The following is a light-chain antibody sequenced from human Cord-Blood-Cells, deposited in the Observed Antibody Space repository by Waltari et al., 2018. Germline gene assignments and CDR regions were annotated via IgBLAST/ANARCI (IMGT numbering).Light chain of an antibody. J-gene: IGLJ3*02. CDR2: DVS. CDR1: SSDVGGYNY. Sequence: QSALTQPASVSGSPGQSITISCTRTSSDVGGYNYVSWYQHHPGKAPKLMIYDVSKRPSGVSNRFSGSKSGNTASLTISGLQAEDEADYYCSSYTSSSTWVFGGGTKLTVL. V-gene: IGLV2-14*03. CDR3: SSYTSSSTWV.